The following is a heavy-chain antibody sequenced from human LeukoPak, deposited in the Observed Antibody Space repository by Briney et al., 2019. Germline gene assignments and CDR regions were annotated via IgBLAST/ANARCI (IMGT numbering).Heavy chain of an antibody. D-gene: IGHD6-6*01. CDR3: VKETDEYSSSSSDY. Sequence: GGSLRLSCAASGFTFSNYGMEWVRQARGKGLEWVAVISYTGKSQYYVDSVKGRFTISRDNSKNTLYLQMSSLRAEDTAVYYCVKETDEYSSSSSDYWGQGTLVTVSS. CDR2: ISYTGKSQ. V-gene: IGHV3-30*18. J-gene: IGHJ4*02. CDR1: GFTFSNYG.